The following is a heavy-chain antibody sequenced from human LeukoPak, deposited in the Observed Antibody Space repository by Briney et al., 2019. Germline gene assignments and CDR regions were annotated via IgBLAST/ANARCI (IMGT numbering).Heavy chain of an antibody. V-gene: IGHV1-69*04. D-gene: IGHD3-16*02. CDR1: GDNFSSYV. Sequence: ASVKVSCKASGDNFSSYVITWVRQAPGQGLEWMGRIIPTLDVANFAQKFKGRVTITADKSTNTAHLELSSLRSEDTAVYYCTREGVYSPDPTSYHRLPFDFWGEGTVVIVSS. CDR3: TREGVYSPDPTSYHRLPFDF. J-gene: IGHJ3*01. CDR2: IIPTLDVA.